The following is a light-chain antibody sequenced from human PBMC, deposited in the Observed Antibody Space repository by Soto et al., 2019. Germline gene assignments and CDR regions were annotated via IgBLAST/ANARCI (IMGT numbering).Light chain of an antibody. V-gene: IGKV1-39*01. CDR2: AAS. CDR1: QSISNY. CDR3: QQSHSTPLA. J-gene: IGKJ4*01. Sequence: IQMTQSPSSLSASVGDRVTSTCRASQSISNYLNWYLQEPGQAPSLRISAASSLQSEGPSRFSGSGSGSDFTLIISSLQPEDFATYYCQQSHSTPLAFGGGTKVDI.